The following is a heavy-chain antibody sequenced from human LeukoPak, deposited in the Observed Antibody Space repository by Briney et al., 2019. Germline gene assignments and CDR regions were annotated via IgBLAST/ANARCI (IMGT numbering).Heavy chain of an antibody. CDR1: GYTFTSYG. CDR3: ARVNTPTGSYFFYYDY. CDR2: IRAYTGNT. J-gene: IGHJ4*02. D-gene: IGHD1-26*01. Sequence: ASVKVSCKASGYTFTSYGISWVRQAPGQGLEWMGWIRAYTGNTNYEQKFQGRVTMTTDTSTRTAYMELRSLRSDDTAVYYCARVNTPTGSYFFYYDYWGQGTLVTVSS. V-gene: IGHV1-18*01.